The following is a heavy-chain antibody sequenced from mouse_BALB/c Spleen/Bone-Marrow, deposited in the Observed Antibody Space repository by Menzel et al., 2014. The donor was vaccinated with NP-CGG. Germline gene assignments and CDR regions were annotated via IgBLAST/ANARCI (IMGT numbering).Heavy chain of an antibody. J-gene: IGHJ1*01. CDR3: ARTNYYGWYFDV. V-gene: IGHV2-4*02. D-gene: IGHD1-1*01. Sequence: VQGVESGPGLVQPSQSLSITCTVSGFSLTSYGVHWVRQPPGKGLEWLGVIWSGGSTDYNAAFISRLSISKDNSKSQVFFKMNGLQADDTAIYYCARTNYYGWYFDVWGAGTTVTVSS. CDR1: GFSLTSYG. CDR2: IWSGGST.